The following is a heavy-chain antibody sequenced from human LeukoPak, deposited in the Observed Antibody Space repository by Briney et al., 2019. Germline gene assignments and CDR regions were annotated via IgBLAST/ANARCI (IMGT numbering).Heavy chain of an antibody. V-gene: IGHV3-53*01. CDR3: ARGDSGYDFLMFDY. J-gene: IGHJ4*02. Sequence: GGSLRLSCAASGFTFSSYWMSWFRQAPGKGLEWFSVIYSGGSTYYADSVKGRFTISRDNSKNTLYLQMNSLRAEDTAVYYCARGDSGYDFLMFDYWGQGTLVTVSS. D-gene: IGHD5-12*01. CDR1: GFTFSSYW. CDR2: IYSGGST.